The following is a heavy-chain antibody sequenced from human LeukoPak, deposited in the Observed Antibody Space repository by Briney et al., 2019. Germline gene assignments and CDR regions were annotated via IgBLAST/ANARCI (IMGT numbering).Heavy chain of an antibody. J-gene: IGHJ4*02. CDR3: AREPRGYSYGYRFDY. V-gene: IGHV1-2*02. Sequence: ASVKVSCKASGNTFTGYCMHWVRQAPGQGLEWMGWINPNSGGTNYAQKFQGRVTMTRDTSISTAYMELSRLRSDDTAVYYCAREPRGYSYGYRFDYWGQGTLVTVSS. CDR2: INPNSGGT. CDR1: GNTFTGYC. D-gene: IGHD5-18*01.